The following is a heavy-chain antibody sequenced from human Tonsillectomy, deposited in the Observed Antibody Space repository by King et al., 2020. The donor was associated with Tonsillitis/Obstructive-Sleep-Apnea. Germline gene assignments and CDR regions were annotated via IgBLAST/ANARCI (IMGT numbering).Heavy chain of an antibody. D-gene: IGHD1-26*01. CDR1: GFSLSTSGVG. CDR3: AHLIVGATPGWFDP. V-gene: IGHV2-5*02. J-gene: IGHJ5*02. Sequence: TLKESGPTLVKPTQTLTLTCTFSGFSLSTSGVGLGWIRQPPGKATEWLALIYWDDVKRYSPSLKRRRTSTKDTSKTQVVLTMTNMDPVDTATYYCAHLIVGATPGWFDPWGQGTLVTVSS. CDR2: IYWDDVK.